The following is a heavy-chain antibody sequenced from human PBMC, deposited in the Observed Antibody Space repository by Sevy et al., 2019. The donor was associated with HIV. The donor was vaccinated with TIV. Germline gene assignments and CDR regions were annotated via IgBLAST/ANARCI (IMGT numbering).Heavy chain of an antibody. J-gene: IGHJ4*02. CDR3: ARATVVTYFDY. CDR1: GGSISSYY. Sequence: SETLSLTCTVSGGSISSYYWSWIRQPPGKGLEWIGDIYYSGSTNYNPSLKSRVTISVDTSKNQFSLKLSSVTAADTAVYYCARATVVTYFDYWGQGTLVTVSS. V-gene: IGHV4-59*01. D-gene: IGHD4-17*01. CDR2: IYYSGST.